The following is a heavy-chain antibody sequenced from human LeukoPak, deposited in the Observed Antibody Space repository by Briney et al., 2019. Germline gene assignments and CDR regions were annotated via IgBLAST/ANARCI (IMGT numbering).Heavy chain of an antibody. CDR3: ARLRFLEWFIKVDAFDI. Sequence: SETLSLTCTVSGGSISSYYWSWIRQPPGKGLEWIGYIYYSGSTNYNPSLKSRVTISVDTSKNQFSLKLSSVTAADTAVYYCARLRFLEWFIKVDAFDIWGQGTMVTVSS. D-gene: IGHD3-3*01. CDR2: IYYSGST. J-gene: IGHJ3*02. CDR1: GGSISSYY. V-gene: IGHV4-59*08.